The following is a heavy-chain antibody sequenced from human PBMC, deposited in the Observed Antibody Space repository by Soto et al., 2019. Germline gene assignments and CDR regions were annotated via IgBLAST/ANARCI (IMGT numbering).Heavy chain of an antibody. Sequence: QGQLVQSGAEVKKPGASVKVSCKASGYTFTSYGISWVRQAPGQGLEWMGWISAKKGNTKYAQKFQGRVTMTTDTSTSTAYMELRSLRPDDTAVDYCARDILAPDIHCHGMDACGQGTTGTVAS. J-gene: IGHJ6*02. CDR2: ISAKKGNT. V-gene: IGHV1-18*04. CDR3: ARDILAPDIHCHGMDA. D-gene: IGHD2-15*01. CDR1: GYTFTSYG.